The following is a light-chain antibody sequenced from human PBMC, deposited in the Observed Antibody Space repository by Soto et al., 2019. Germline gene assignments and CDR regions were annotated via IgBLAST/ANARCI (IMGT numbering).Light chain of an antibody. J-gene: IGLJ2*01. Sequence: QAVVTQPPSASGTPGQRVTISCSGGISNIGSNSVNWYQQLPGTAPRLLIYNNDQRPSGVPDRFSGSRSGTSPSLAISGLQSEDEADYYCAVWDDSLDGPVFGGGTKLTVL. V-gene: IGLV1-44*01. CDR2: NND. CDR1: ISNIGSNS. CDR3: AVWDDSLDGPV.